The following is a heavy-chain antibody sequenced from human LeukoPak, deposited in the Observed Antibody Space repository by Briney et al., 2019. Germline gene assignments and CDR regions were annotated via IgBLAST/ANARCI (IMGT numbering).Heavy chain of an antibody. CDR2: IYYSGST. CDR1: GGSISSYY. D-gene: IGHD3-22*01. V-gene: IGHV4-59*12. CDR3: ASTSMIGNYPVDY. J-gene: IGHJ4*02. Sequence: SETLSLTCTVSGGSISSYYWSWIRQPPGKGLEWIGYIYYSGSTNYNPSLKSRVTMSVDTSKNQFSLKLSSVTAADTAVYYCASTSMIGNYPVDYWGQGTLVTVSS.